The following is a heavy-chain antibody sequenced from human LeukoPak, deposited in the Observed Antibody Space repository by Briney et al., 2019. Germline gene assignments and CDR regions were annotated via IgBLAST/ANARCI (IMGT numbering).Heavy chain of an antibody. V-gene: IGHV3-33*01. J-gene: IGHJ4*02. CDR1: GFTFSSYG. CDR2: IWYDGSNK. Sequence: GGSLRLSCAASGFTFSSYGMHWVRQAPGKGLEWVAVIWYDGSNKYYADSVKGRFTISRDNSKNTLYLQMNSLRAEDTAVYYCARDRGGSYAFDYWGQGTLVTVSS. CDR3: ARDRGGSYAFDY. D-gene: IGHD1-26*01.